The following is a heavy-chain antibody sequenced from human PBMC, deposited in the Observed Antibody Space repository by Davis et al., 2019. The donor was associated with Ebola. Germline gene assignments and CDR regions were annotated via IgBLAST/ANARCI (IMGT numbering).Heavy chain of an antibody. V-gene: IGHV3-23*01. CDR3: ARDWSNVLES. CDR2: ISSSGAST. Sequence: GESLKISCAASGFIFSSYALSWVRQAPGKGLEWVSTISSSGASTYYADSVKGRFTMSRDNSKNTVYLQMNSLRVEDTAVYYCARDWSNVLESWGQGTLVTVSS. D-gene: IGHD3-3*01. J-gene: IGHJ4*02. CDR1: GFIFSSYA.